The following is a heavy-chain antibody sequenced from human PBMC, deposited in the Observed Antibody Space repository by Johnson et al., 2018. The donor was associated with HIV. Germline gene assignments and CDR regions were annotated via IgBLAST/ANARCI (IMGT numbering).Heavy chain of an antibody. CDR1: GFTFSYAW. CDR3: TRDRDGVGVS. V-gene: IGHV3-15*01. Sequence: VQLVESGGGLVKPWGSLRLSCAASGFTFSYAWMNWVRQAPGKGLEWVGRIKSKNDGETVDYAAPVIGRFTISRDDSKNTLYLNMNSLKSEDTAVYYCTRDRDGVGVSWGQGTMVTVSS. D-gene: IGHD3-10*01. J-gene: IGHJ3*01. CDR2: IKSKNDGETV.